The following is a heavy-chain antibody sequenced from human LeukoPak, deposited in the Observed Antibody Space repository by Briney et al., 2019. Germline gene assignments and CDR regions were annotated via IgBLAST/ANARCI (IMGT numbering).Heavy chain of an antibody. CDR2: IYTSGST. CDR1: GGSISSYY. CDR3: VTTMIVVDASDI. J-gene: IGHJ3*02. Sequence: PSQTLSLTCTVAGGSISSYYWSWIRQPAGQGLEWIGRIYTSGSTNYNPSLKSRVTMSVDTSKNQFSLKLSSVTAADTAVYYCVTTMIVVDASDIWGQGTMVTVSS. V-gene: IGHV4-4*07. D-gene: IGHD3-22*01.